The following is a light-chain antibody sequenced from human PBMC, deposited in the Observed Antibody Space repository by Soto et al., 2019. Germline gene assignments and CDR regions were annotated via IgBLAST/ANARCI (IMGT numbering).Light chain of an antibody. J-gene: IGLJ1*01. CDR1: SSNIGSTYD. Sequence: QSVLTQPPSVSGAPGQRVTISCTGSSSNIGSTYDVQWYQQLPGTAPKLLIYGNSNRPSGVPDRFSGSKSGTSASLAITGLQADDEADYYCQSYDGDLSAHYVLGTGTKLTVL. CDR2: GNS. CDR3: QSYDGDLSAHYV. V-gene: IGLV1-40*01.